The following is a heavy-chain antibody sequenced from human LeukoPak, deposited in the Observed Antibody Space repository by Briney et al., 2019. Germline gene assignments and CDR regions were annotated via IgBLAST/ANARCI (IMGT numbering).Heavy chain of an antibody. CDR2: IYYSGST. Sequence: SETLSLTCTVSGGSISSHYWSWIRQPPGKGLEWIGYIYYSGSTNYNPSLKSRVTISVDTSKNQFSLKLSSVTAADTAVYYCARDRCSTSCSLFDPWGQGTLVTVSS. CDR1: GGSISSHY. D-gene: IGHD2-2*01. CDR3: ARDRCSTSCSLFDP. V-gene: IGHV4-59*11. J-gene: IGHJ5*02.